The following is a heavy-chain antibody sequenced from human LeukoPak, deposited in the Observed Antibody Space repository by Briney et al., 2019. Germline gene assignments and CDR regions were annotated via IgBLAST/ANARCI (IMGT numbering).Heavy chain of an antibody. CDR2: MYYSGST. Sequence: TSETLSLTCTVSSGSISSTSYYWGWIRQPPGMGLEWIGSMYYSGSTYYNPSLKSRVTISVDTSKSQFSLKLSSVTAADTAVYYCAREMRSPRGGFDYWDQGTLVTVSS. D-gene: IGHD3-10*01. CDR1: SGSISSTSYY. J-gene: IGHJ4*02. V-gene: IGHV4-39*07. CDR3: AREMRSPRGGFDY.